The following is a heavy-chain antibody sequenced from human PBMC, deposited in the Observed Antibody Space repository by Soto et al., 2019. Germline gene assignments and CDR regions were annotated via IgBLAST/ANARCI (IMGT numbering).Heavy chain of an antibody. D-gene: IGHD3-3*01. V-gene: IGHV3-21*01. CDR2: ISSSSSYI. CDR1: GFTFSSYS. CDR3: ARDKNYDFWSGTVDYYYYYYMDV. Sequence: PGGSLRLSCTASGFTFSSYSKNSVRQAPGKGLERVSFISSSSSYIYYADSVKGRFTISRDNAKNSLYLQMNSLRAEDTAVYYCARDKNYDFWSGTVDYYYYYYMDVWGKGTTVTVSS. J-gene: IGHJ6*03.